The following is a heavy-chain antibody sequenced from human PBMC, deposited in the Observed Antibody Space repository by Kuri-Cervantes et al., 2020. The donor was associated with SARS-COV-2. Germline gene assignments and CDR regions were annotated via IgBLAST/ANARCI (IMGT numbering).Heavy chain of an antibody. V-gene: IGHV4-4*02. D-gene: IGHD3-10*01. Sequence: SETLSLTCAVSGGSISSSNWWSWVRQPPGKGLEWIGEIYHSGSTYYNPSLKSRVTISVDTSKNQFSLKLSSVTAADTAVYYCARDRMESLLWFGVVGAFDIWGQGTMVTVSS. CDR1: GGSISSSNW. CDR3: ARDRMESLLWFGVVGAFDI. CDR2: IYHSGST. J-gene: IGHJ3*02.